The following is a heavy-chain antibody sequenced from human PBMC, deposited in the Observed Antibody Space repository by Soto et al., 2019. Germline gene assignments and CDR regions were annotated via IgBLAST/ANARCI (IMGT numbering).Heavy chain of an antibody. CDR3: ASPARYNWNAGPPKKGNYYYYGMDV. CDR2: IYPGDSDT. V-gene: IGHV5-51*01. D-gene: IGHD1-20*01. Sequence: GESLKISCKGSGYSFTSYWIGWVRQMPGKGLEWMGIIYPGDSDTRYSPSFQGQVTISADKSISTAYLQWSSLKASDTAMYYCASPARYNWNAGPPKKGNYYYYGMDVWGQGTTVTVSS. J-gene: IGHJ6*02. CDR1: GYSFTSYW.